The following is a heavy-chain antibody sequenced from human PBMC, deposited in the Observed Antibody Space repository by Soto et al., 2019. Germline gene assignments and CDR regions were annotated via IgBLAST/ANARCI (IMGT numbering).Heavy chain of an antibody. J-gene: IGHJ6*02. CDR2: ISPFNGNT. V-gene: IGHV1-18*01. CDR3: ARDQSFDRSYYYGIDF. Sequence: QVQLVQSGAEVKKPGASVKVSCRSSGYPFTHYGITWVRQAPGQGLEWMGWISPFNGNTNYGQTLQGRVTLTTDTSTSTVYMELRSLRSDDTAVDYCARDQSFDRSYYYGIDFWGQGTTVTVSS. D-gene: IGHD3-22*01. CDR1: GYPFTHYG.